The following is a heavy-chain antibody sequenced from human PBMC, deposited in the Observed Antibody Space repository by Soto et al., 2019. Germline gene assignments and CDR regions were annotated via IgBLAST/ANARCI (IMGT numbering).Heavy chain of an antibody. V-gene: IGHV1-18*01. D-gene: IGHD3-9*01. CDR2: ISAYNGNT. J-gene: IGHJ4*02. CDR3: ARDLSYYDILTGYSDPYFDY. CDR1: GYTFTSYG. Sequence: QVPLVQSGAEVKKPGASVKVSCKASGYTFTSYGISWVRQAPGQGLEWMGWISAYNGNTNYAQKLQGRVTMTTDTSTSTAYMELRSLRSDDTAVYYCARDLSYYDILTGYSDPYFDYWGQGTLVTVSS.